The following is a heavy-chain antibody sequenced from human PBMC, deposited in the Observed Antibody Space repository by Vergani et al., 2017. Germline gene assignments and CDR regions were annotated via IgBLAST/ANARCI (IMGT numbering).Heavy chain of an antibody. CDR1: GGSFSGYY. J-gene: IGHJ6*03. D-gene: IGHD3-10*01. Sequence: QVQLQQWGAGLLKPSETLSLTCAVYGGSFSGYYWSWIRQPAGKGLEWIGEINHSGSTNYNPSLKSRVTISVDTSKNQFSLKLGSVTAAHTAVYYWARGVRWFTDYYYYMDVWGKGTTVTVSS. V-gene: IGHV4-34*01. CDR2: INHSGST. CDR3: ARGVRWFTDYYYYMDV.